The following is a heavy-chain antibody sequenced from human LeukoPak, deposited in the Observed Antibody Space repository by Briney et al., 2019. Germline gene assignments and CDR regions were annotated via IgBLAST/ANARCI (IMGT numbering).Heavy chain of an antibody. Sequence: LSLTCAVYGGSFSGYYWSWIRQPPGKGLEWVSFISYGGSNIYYADSVKGRFTISKDKSKNTLYLQMNGLRGEDTAVYFCAKDSVSGAHSWGQGTLVTVSS. CDR2: ISYGGSNI. J-gene: IGHJ4*02. CDR3: AKDSVSGAHS. V-gene: IGHV3-30*18. D-gene: IGHD2-15*01. CDR1: GGSFSGYY.